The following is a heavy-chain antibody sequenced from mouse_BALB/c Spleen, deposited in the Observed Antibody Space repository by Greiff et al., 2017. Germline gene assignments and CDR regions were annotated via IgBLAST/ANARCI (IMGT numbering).Heavy chain of an antibody. CDR1: GYTFTSYW. Sequence: QVQLKQSGAELAKPGASVKMSCKASGYTFTSYWMHWVKQRPGQGLEWIGYINPSTGYTEYNQKFKDKATLTADKSSSTAYMQLSSLTSEDSAVYYCARGGYYYGSSYNYWGQGTTLTVSS. CDR2: INPSTGYT. J-gene: IGHJ2*01. CDR3: ARGGYYYGSSYNY. V-gene: IGHV1-7*01. D-gene: IGHD1-1*01.